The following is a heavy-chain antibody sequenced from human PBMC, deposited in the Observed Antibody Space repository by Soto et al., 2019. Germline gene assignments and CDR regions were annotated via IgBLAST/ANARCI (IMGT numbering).Heavy chain of an antibody. J-gene: IGHJ6*02. CDR3: AYLPCSGGSCYWFSYSGMDV. Sequence: QITLKESGPPLVKPTQTLTLTCTFSGFSLSTSGVGVAWIRQPPGKALEWLALIYWDDDKRYRPSLETRLTITQDTSKNQVVLTMTNMDSVDTATYYCAYLPCSGGSCYWFSYSGMDVWCQGTTVTVSS. D-gene: IGHD2-15*01. CDR1: GFSLSTSGVG. V-gene: IGHV2-5*02. CDR2: IYWDDDK.